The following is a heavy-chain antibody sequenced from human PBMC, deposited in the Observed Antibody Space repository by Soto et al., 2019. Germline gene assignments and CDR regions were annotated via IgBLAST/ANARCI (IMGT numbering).Heavy chain of an antibody. CDR3: AAATTWNFHFHY. J-gene: IGHJ4*02. V-gene: IGHV3-33*01. Sequence: QVQLVESGGGVVQPGTSLRLSCAASGFTISTHGMHWVRQAPGKGLEWVANIWYDGSNRFYADSVKGRFTISKDNSKNTLYLQMSSLRAEDTAVYYCAAATTWNFHFHYWGQGTQVTVS. D-gene: IGHD1-7*01. CDR1: GFTISTHG. CDR2: IWYDGSNR.